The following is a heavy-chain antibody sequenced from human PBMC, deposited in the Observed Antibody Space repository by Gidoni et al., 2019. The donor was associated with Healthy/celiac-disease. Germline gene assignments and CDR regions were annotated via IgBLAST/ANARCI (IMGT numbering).Heavy chain of an antibody. CDR1: GFTFSSYN. CDR3: ARSRLAAPDAFDI. J-gene: IGHJ3*02. V-gene: IGHV3-48*01. Sequence: VQLVESGGGLVQPGGSLRLSCAASGFTFSSYNMNWVRQAPGKGLEWVSYISSSSTTIYYVDSVKCRFTISRDNAKNSLYLQMNSLRADDTAVYYCARSRLAAPDAFDIWGQGTMVTVSS. CDR2: ISSSSTTI. D-gene: IGHD6-13*01.